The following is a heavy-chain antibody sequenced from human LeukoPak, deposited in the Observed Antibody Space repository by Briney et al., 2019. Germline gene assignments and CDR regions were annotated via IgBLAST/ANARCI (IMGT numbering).Heavy chain of an antibody. J-gene: IGHJ5*02. CDR2: IYTSGST. CDR3: ARGGGGYDYVWGSYKPPHWFDP. V-gene: IGHV4-4*07. Sequence: SETLSLTCTVSGGSISSYYRSWIRQPAGKGLEWIGRIYTSGSTNYNPSLKSRVTMSVDTSKNQFSLKLSSVTAADTAVYYCARGGGGYDYVWGSYKPPHWFDPWGQGTLVTVSS. CDR1: GGSISSYY. D-gene: IGHD3-16*01.